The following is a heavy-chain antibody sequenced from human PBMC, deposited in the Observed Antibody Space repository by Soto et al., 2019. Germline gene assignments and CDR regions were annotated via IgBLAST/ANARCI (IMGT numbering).Heavy chain of an antibody. J-gene: IGHJ4*02. CDR2: LSGASGSP. CDR3: AKGAYDSHRSSTDF. CDR1: GFTFNNYA. D-gene: IGHD3-22*01. Sequence: GVSLRLSCAASGFTFNNYAMFWFRRAPGEGLQWVSTLSGASGSPYYADSVKGRLTVSRDSSKNTLYLQMDTLRAEDTAVYYCAKGAYDSHRSSTDFWGQGTLVTVSS. V-gene: IGHV3-23*01.